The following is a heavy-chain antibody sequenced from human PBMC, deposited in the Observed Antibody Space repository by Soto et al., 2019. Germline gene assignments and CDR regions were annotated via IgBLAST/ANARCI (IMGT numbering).Heavy chain of an antibody. CDR3: ARGYDTALALIF. Sequence: PSETLSLTCAVYGGSFSSYHWSWIRQTPGKGLEWIGEINHLTTTNYNPSLKSRVIISLDTPKNQFSLNLSSVTAADTAVYYCARGYDTALALIFWGQGILVTVSS. CDR2: INHLTTT. CDR1: GGSFSSYH. J-gene: IGHJ4*02. V-gene: IGHV4-34*01. D-gene: IGHD5-18*01.